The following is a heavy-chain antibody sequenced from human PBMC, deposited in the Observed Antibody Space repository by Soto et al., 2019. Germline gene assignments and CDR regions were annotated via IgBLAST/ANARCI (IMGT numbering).Heavy chain of an antibody. CDR2: ISYDGSNK. Sequence: GGSLRLSCAASGFTFSSYAMHWVRQAPGKGLEWVAVISYDGSNKYYADSVKGRFTISRDNSKNTLYLQMNSLRAEDTAVYYCAREDILTGYKGWFDPWGQGTLVTVSS. D-gene: IGHD3-9*01. CDR1: GFTFSSYA. J-gene: IGHJ5*02. V-gene: IGHV3-30-3*01. CDR3: AREDILTGYKGWFDP.